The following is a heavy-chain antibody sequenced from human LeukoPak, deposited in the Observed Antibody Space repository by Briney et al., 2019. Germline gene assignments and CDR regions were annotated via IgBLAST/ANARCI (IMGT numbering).Heavy chain of an antibody. CDR1: GFTFSSYG. D-gene: IGHD6-19*01. CDR3: ARDQRMGAVAGRFDY. V-gene: IGHV3-33*01. Sequence: PGGSLRLSCAASGFTFSSYGMHWVRQAPGKGLEWVAVIWYDGSNKYYADSVKGRFTISRDNSKNTLYLQMNSLRAEDTAVYYCARDQRMGAVAGRFDYWGQGTLVTVSS. J-gene: IGHJ4*02. CDR2: IWYDGSNK.